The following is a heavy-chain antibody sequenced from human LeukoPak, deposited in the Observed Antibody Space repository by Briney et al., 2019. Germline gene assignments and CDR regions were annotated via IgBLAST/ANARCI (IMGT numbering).Heavy chain of an antibody. CDR2: ISSSSSYI. CDR1: GFTFSSYS. Sequence: PGGSLRLSCAASGFTFSSYSMNWVRQAPGKGLEWVSSISSSSSYIYYADSVKGRFTISRDNAKNSLYLQMNSLRAEDTAVYYCARGGSPGLHLDVWGKGTTVTVSS. CDR3: ARGGSPGLHLDV. D-gene: IGHD2-21*02. V-gene: IGHV3-21*01. J-gene: IGHJ6*04.